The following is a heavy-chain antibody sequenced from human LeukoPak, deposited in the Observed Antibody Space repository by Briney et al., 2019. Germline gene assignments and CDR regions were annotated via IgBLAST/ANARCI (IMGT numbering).Heavy chain of an antibody. CDR2: INNFGTT. D-gene: IGHD3-9*01. CDR1: GGSFTGYY. J-gene: IGHJ4*02. V-gene: IGHV4-34*01. CDR3: AREPSTVPTTGPDY. Sequence: SETLSLTCAVYGGSFTGYYWSYLRQPPGKGLEWIGEINNFGTTNYNPSLRSRVTISVDTSQNQFSLKLTSVTAADTAVYYCAREPSTVPTTGPDYWGRGALVTVSS.